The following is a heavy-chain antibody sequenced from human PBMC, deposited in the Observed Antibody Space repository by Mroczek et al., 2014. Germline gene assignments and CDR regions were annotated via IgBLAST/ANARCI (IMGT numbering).Heavy chain of an antibody. CDR3: ARHVEARRFENYYYYYYMDS. D-gene: IGHD3-10*01. CDR1: GGSISSSSYY. J-gene: IGHJ6*03. V-gene: IGHV4-39*01. CDR2: IYYSGST. Sequence: QVQLQESGPGLVKPSETLSLTCTVSGGSISSSSYYWGWIRQPPGKGLEWIGSIYYSGSTYYNPSLKSRVTISVDTSKNQFSLKLSSVTAADTAVYYCARHVEARRFENYYYYYYMDSGARDHGHRLL.